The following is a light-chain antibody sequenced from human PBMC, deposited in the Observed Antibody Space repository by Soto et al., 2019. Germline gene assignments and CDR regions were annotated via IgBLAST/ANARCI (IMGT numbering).Light chain of an antibody. J-gene: IGKJ2*01. Sequence: DIQMTQSPSTLSASVGDRVTITCRASQSVSHWLAWYQQKPGKAPKLLIYKASTFETGVPSRFSGSGSGTEFTLTISSLQPDDFATYYCQHYDVYPSTFGQGTKLEIK. CDR2: KAS. CDR1: QSVSHW. CDR3: QHYDVYPST. V-gene: IGKV1-5*03.